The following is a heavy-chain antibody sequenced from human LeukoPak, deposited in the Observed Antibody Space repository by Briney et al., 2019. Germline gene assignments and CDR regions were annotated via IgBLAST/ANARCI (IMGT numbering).Heavy chain of an antibody. V-gene: IGHV4-59*12. Sequence: PSETLSLTCTVSGGSISRYYWTWIRQPPGKGLEWIGWVFYSGATNYNPSLKSRVTISVDKSKNQFSLKLSSVTAADTAVYYCARANGGHSPGGWGQGTLVTVSS. CDR1: GGSISRYY. CDR3: ARANGGHSPGG. D-gene: IGHD4-23*01. CDR2: VFYSGAT. J-gene: IGHJ4*02.